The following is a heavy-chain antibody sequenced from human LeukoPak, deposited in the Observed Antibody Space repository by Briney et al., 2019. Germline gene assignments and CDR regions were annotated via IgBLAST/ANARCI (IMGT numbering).Heavy chain of an antibody. J-gene: IGHJ4*02. CDR3: AKAVAVALDY. V-gene: IGHV3-23*01. D-gene: IGHD6-19*01. CDR1: GFIFSDFD. Sequence: GGSLRLSCAASGFIFSDFDMSWVRQAPGKGLEWVSAISRSGRSTYYADSVKGRFTISRDNSKNTLYLEMNSLRADDTAVYYCAKAVAVALDYWGQGTLVTVSS. CDR2: ISRSGRST.